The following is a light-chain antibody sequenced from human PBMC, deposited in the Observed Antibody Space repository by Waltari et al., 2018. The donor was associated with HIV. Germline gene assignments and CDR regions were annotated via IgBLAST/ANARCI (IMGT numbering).Light chain of an antibody. CDR3: SSYTSSSTVV. V-gene: IGLV2-14*01. CDR1: SGDVGGYNY. CDR2: EVS. J-gene: IGLJ2*01. Sequence: QSALTQPASVSGSPGQSITISCTGTSGDVGGYNYVSWYQQPPGKAPKLMIYEVSNRPSGVSNRFSGSKSGNTASLTISGLQAEDEAVYYCSSYTSSSTVVFGGGTKLTVL.